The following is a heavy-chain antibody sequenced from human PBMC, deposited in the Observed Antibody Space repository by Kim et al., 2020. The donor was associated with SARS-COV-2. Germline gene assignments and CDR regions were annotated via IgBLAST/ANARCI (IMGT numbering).Heavy chain of an antibody. J-gene: IGHJ4*02. D-gene: IGHD6-13*01. CDR1: GFTFSSYA. Sequence: GGSLRLSCAASGFTFSSYAMHWVRQAPGKGLEWVAVISYDGSNKYYAYSVKGRFTISRDNSKNTLYLQMNSLRAEDTAVYYCAREIRRSSSWYEGFDYWGQGTLVTVSS. CDR3: AREIRRSSSWYEGFDY. CDR2: ISYDGSNK. V-gene: IGHV3-30*04.